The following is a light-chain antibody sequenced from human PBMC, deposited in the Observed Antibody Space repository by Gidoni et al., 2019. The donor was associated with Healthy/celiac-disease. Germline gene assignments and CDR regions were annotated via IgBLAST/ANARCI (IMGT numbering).Light chain of an antibody. CDR3: QQYYSTPRT. J-gene: IGKJ4*01. CDR1: QSVVYSSNNKNY. CDR2: WAS. Sequence: DIVMTQSPDSLAVSLGERATINCKSSQSVVYSSNNKNYLAWYQQKPGQPPKLLIYWASTRESGVPDRFSGSGSGTDFTLNISSLQAEDVAVYYCQQYYSTPRTFGGGTKVEIK. V-gene: IGKV4-1*01.